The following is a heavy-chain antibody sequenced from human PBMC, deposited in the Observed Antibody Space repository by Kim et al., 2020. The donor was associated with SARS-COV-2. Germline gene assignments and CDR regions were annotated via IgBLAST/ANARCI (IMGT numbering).Heavy chain of an antibody. V-gene: IGHV5-10-1*01. CDR2: IDPSDSYT. J-gene: IGHJ6*01. Sequence: GESLKISCKGSGYSFTSYWISWVRQMPGKGLEWMGRIDPSDSYTNYSPSFQGHVTISADKSISTAYLQWSSLKASDTAMYYCARHPLGGGSSSWEYYYYGMDVGGQGPTVTVSS. CDR3: ARHPLGGGSSSWEYYYYGMDV. D-gene: IGHD6-13*01. CDR1: GYSFTSYW.